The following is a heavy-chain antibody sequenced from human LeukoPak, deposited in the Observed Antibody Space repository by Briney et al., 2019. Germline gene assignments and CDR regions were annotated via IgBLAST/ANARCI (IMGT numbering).Heavy chain of an antibody. CDR1: GFSVSNNY. CDR3: ARLDTTMVGSAFDI. J-gene: IGHJ3*02. D-gene: IGHD5-18*01. CDR2: IYSGGNT. Sequence: PGGSLRLPCAASGFSVSNNYMIWVRQAPGKGLEWVSVIYSGGNTYYADSVKGRFTISRDNSKNTLSLQMNSPRAEDTAVYYCARLDTTMVGSAFDIWGQGTMVTVSS. V-gene: IGHV3-53*01.